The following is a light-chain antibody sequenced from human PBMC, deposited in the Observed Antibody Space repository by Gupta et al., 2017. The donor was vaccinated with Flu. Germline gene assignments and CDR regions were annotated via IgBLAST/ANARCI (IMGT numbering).Light chain of an antibody. CDR3: QQYRDWPPYT. CDR1: QSVSSN. CDR2: GAS. Sequence: EIVMTQSPATLSVSPGERATLSCRASQSVSSNLAWYQQKPGQAPRLLIYGASTRATGIPARFSGSGAGTEFTLSITSRQSEELAVYYCQQYRDWPPYTFGQGTKLEIK. V-gene: IGKV3-15*01. J-gene: IGKJ2*01.